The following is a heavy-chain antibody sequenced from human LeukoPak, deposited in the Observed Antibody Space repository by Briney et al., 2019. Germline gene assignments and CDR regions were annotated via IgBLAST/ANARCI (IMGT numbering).Heavy chain of an antibody. CDR1: GFTLSSYA. J-gene: IGHJ4*02. CDR2: INQDGSQR. V-gene: IGHV3-7*05. CDR3: ARDDYLGY. Sequence: GGSLRLSCAGSGFTLSSYAMSWVRHAPGRGLEWVAHINQDGSQRNYVDPVKGRFTISRDNAKNSVYLQMDTLRAEDTAIYFCARDDYLGYWGQGTLVTVSS. D-gene: IGHD3-16*01.